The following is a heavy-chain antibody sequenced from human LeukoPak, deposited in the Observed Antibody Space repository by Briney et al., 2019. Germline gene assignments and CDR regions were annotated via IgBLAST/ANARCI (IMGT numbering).Heavy chain of an antibody. CDR3: ARSSYYYDSSGYYLSGWFDP. Sequence: ASVKVSCKASGYTFTSYGISWVRQAPGQGLEWMGWISAYNGNTNYAQKFQGRVTMTRDTSISTAYMELSRLRSDDTAVYYCARSSYYYDSSGYYLSGWFDPWGQGTLVTVSS. J-gene: IGHJ5*02. D-gene: IGHD3-22*01. CDR2: ISAYNGNT. CDR1: GYTFTSYG. V-gene: IGHV1-18*01.